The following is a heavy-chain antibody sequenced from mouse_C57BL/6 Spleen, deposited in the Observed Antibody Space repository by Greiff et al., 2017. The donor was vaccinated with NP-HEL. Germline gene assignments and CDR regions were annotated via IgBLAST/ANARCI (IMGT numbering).Heavy chain of an antibody. V-gene: IGHV3-6*01. CDR2: ISYDGSN. CDR3: AEVYGNYGGYAMDY. D-gene: IGHD2-1*01. Sequence: EVQLQESGPGLVKPSPSLSLTCSVTGYSITSGYCWNWIRQFPGNKLEWMGYISYDGSNNYNPSLKNRISITRDTSKNQFFLKLNSVTTEDTATYYCAEVYGNYGGYAMDYWGQGTSVTVSS. CDR1: GYSITSGYC. J-gene: IGHJ4*01.